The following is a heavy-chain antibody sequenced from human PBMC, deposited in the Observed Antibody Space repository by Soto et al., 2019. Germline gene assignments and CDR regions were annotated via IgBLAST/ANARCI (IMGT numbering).Heavy chain of an antibody. D-gene: IGHD3-10*01. CDR2: ISAYNGNT. J-gene: IGHJ6*02. V-gene: IGHV1-18*01. Sequence: ASVKVSCKGSGYTFTSYGISWLRQAPGQGLEWMGWISAYNGNTNYAQKLQGRVTMTTDTSTSTAYMELRSLRSDDTAVYYFARDYSPPPSFFQGSGGLYYYFPGLDVWGQGTTVTVSS. CDR3: ARDYSPPPSFFQGSGGLYYYFPGLDV. CDR1: GYTFTSYG.